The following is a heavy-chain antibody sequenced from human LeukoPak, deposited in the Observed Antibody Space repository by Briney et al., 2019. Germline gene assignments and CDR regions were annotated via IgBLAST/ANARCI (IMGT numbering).Heavy chain of an antibody. J-gene: IGHJ4*02. CDR2: INGNDYRT. CDR3: AKGSAVADIYFDY. CDR1: GFTFSSYW. V-gene: IGHV3-23*01. D-gene: IGHD6-19*01. Sequence: GGSLRLSCAASGFTFSSYWMNWVRQAPGKGLEWVSSINGNDYRTFYADSVKGRFTISRDNSKNTLYLQINSLRAEDTAVYFCAKGSAVADIYFDYWGQGTLVTVSS.